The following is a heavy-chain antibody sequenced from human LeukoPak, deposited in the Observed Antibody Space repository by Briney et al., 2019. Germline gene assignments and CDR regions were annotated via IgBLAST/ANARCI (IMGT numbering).Heavy chain of an antibody. CDR2: IGRHGDDT. V-gene: IGHV3-64*01. CDR3: ARERCSSISCYQYDY. D-gene: IGHD2-2*01. Sequence: GGSLRLSCAASGFIFSSYAMHWVRQAPGKGLEHVSGIGRHGDDTFYANSVKGRFTISRDNSENTLYLQMGSLRVEDMAVYYCARERCSSISCYQYDYWGQGTLVTVSS. CDR1: GFIFSSYA. J-gene: IGHJ4*02.